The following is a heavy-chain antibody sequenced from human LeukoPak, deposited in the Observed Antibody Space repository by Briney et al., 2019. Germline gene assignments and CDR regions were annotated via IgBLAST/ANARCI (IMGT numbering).Heavy chain of an antibody. V-gene: IGHV1-46*01. CDR1: GYSFTSYY. J-gene: IGHJ4*02. D-gene: IGHD5-24*01. CDR2: INPSGVST. Sequence: ASVKVSCKASGYSFTSYYIHWVRQAPGQGLEWMGIINPSGVSTSYSQKFQGRVTMTRDTSTSTVYMELSSLRSEDTAVYYCARAEEDGYNYQYDYWGQGTLVTVSS. CDR3: ARAEEDGYNYQYDY.